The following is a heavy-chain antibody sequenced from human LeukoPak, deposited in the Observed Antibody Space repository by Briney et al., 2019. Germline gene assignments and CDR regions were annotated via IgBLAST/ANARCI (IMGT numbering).Heavy chain of an antibody. CDR2: MNPNSGNT. D-gene: IGHD5-24*01. V-gene: IGHV1-8*02. Sequence: ASVKVSCKASGYTFTSYDINWVRQATGQGLEWMGWMNPNSGNTGYAQKFQGRVTMARDMSTSTVYMELSSLRSEDTAVYYCARDRGRDGYNSPGDPWYYFDYWGQGTLVTVSS. CDR1: GYTFTSYD. J-gene: IGHJ4*02. CDR3: ARDRGRDGYNSPGDPWYYFDY.